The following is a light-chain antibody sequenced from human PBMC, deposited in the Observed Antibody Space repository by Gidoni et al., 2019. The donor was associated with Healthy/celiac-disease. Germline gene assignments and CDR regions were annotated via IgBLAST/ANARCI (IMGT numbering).Light chain of an antibody. CDR2: AAP. Sequence: DIQMTQSPSSLSASVEGRVTITCRGSQSISSYLNWYQQKPEHAPKLLIYAAPSLQCGVPSRFNGSGSGPDFTLTISILQPEDFATYYCQQSYSTPYTFGQGTKLEIK. V-gene: IGKV1-39*01. CDR3: QQSYSTPYT. CDR1: QSISSY. J-gene: IGKJ2*01.